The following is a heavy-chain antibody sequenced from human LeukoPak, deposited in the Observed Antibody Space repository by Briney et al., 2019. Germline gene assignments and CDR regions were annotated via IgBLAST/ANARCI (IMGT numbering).Heavy chain of an antibody. V-gene: IGHV1-3*03. CDR1: GYTFTSYA. Sequence: ASVKVSCKASGYTFTSYAMHWVRQAPGQRLEWMGWINAGDGNTKYSQEFQGRVTITRDTSASTAYMELSSLRSEDMAVYYCARDGGLRFLEWDIDYWGQGTLVTVSP. D-gene: IGHD3-3*01. CDR3: ARDGGLRFLEWDIDY. CDR2: INAGDGNT. J-gene: IGHJ4*02.